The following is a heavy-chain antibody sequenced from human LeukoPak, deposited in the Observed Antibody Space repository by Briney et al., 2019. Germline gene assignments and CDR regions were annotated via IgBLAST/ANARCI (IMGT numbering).Heavy chain of an antibody. V-gene: IGHV3-30*18. J-gene: IGHJ3*02. Sequence: GRSLRLSCAASGFTFSSYGMHWVRQAPGKGLDWVAVISYDGSNKYYVDSVKGRFTISRDNSKNMLYLQTNSLRAEDTAVYYCAKNELLWFGEFYAFDIWGQGTMVTVSS. D-gene: IGHD3-10*01. CDR2: ISYDGSNK. CDR3: AKNELLWFGEFYAFDI. CDR1: GFTFSSYG.